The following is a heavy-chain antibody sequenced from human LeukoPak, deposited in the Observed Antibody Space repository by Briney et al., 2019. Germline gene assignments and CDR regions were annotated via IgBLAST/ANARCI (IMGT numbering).Heavy chain of an antibody. J-gene: IGHJ6*03. CDR3: ARDGGWLLPRDYSFYYMDV. CDR1: GGSISNYY. D-gene: IGHD3-22*01. CDR2: IYHSGST. V-gene: IGHV4-38-2*02. Sequence: SETLSLTCTVSGGSISNYYWSWIRQPPGKGLEWIGSIYHSGSTYYNPSLKSRVTISVDTSKNQFSLKLSSVTAADTAVYYCARDGGWLLPRDYSFYYMDVWGKGTTVTVSS.